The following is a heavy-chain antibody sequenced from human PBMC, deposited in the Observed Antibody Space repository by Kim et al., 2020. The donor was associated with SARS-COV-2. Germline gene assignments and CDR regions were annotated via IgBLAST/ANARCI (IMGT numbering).Heavy chain of an antibody. CDR3: ATDHGTWYYFDS. J-gene: IGHJ4*02. V-gene: IGHV3-30*01. Sequence: YYADSVKGRFTISRDISKNTLYRQMNSLRAEDTAVYYCATDHGTWYYFDSWGQGTLVTVSS. D-gene: IGHD6-13*01.